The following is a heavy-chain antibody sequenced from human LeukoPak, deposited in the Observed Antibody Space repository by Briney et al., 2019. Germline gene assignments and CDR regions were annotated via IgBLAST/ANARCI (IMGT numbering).Heavy chain of an antibody. Sequence: ASVKVSCKVSGYTLTELSMHWVRQAPGKGLEWMGGFDTEDGETIYAQKFQGRVTMTEDTSTDTAYMELSSLRSEDTAVYYCATSNPLNYYDSSGSYFDYWGQGTLVTVS. CDR2: FDTEDGET. CDR3: ATSNPLNYYDSSGSYFDY. CDR1: GYTLTELS. J-gene: IGHJ4*02. D-gene: IGHD3-22*01. V-gene: IGHV1-24*01.